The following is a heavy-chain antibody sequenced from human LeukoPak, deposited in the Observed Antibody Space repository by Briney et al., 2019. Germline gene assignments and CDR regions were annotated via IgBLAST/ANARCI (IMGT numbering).Heavy chain of an antibody. CDR3: AHRQVWGDYVSWFDP. CDR2: IYWDDDK. V-gene: IGHV2-5*02. J-gene: IGHJ5*02. D-gene: IGHD4-17*01. Sequence: GPTLRHPTPALALTFTCSGISLGSRGVGVGWIRHPPVRALEWLAVIYWDDDKRYSPSLKSRLTITKDTSKNQVVLTMTNMDPVDTATYYCAHRQVWGDYVSWFDPWGQGTLVTVSS. CDR1: GISLGSRGVG.